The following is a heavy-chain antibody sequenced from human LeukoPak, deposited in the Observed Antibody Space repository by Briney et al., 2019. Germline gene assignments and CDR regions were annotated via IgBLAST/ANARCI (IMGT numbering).Heavy chain of an antibody. D-gene: IGHD6-13*01. CDR2: INTNTGNP. CDR1: GYTFTTYA. J-gene: IGHJ2*01. CDR3: AREGGDSSSWFPDL. Sequence: ASVKVSCKASGYTFTTYAMNWVRQAPGQGLEWMGWINTNTGNPTYAQGFTGRFVFSLDTSVSTAYLQISSLKAEDTAVYYCAREGGDSSSWFPDLWGRGTLVTVSS. V-gene: IGHV7-4-1*02.